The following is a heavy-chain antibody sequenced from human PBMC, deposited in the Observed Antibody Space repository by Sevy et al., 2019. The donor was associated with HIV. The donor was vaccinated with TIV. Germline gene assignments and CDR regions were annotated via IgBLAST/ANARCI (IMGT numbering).Heavy chain of an antibody. CDR3: AGGYSYGYYYYGMDV. CDR1: GFTFSSYW. D-gene: IGHD5-18*01. J-gene: IGHJ6*02. V-gene: IGHV3-7*01. CDR2: IKQDGSEK. Sequence: GGSLRLSCAASGFTFSSYWMSWVRQAPGKGLEWVAKIKQDGSEKYYVDSVKGRFTISRDNAKNSLYLQMNSLRAEDTAVYYCAGGYSYGYYYYGMDVWGQGTTVTVSS.